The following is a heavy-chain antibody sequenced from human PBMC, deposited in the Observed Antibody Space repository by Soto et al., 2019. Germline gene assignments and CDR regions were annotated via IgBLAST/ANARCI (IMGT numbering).Heavy chain of an antibody. Sequence: SETLSLTCTVSGGSISSSSYYWGWIRQPPGKGLEWIGSIYYSGSTYYNPSLKSRVTISVDTSKNQFSLKLSSVTAADTAVYYCASPKIAFYNWFFPWRQGTLVTVS. V-gene: IGHV4-39*01. CDR3: ASPKIAFYNWFFP. CDR1: GGSISSSSYY. CDR2: IYYSGST. J-gene: IGHJ5*02.